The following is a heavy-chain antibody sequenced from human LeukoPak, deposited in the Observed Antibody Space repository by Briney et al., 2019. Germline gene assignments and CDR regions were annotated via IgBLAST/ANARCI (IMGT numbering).Heavy chain of an antibody. CDR3: ARAMGGYSYGLYYYYGMDV. CDR1: GYTFTGYY. V-gene: IGHV1-2*04. J-gene: IGHJ6*02. CDR2: INPNSSGT. D-gene: IGHD5-18*01. Sequence: ASVKVSCKASGYTFTGYYMHWVRQAPGQGLEWMGWINPNSSGTNYAQKFQGWVTMTRDTSISTAYMELSRLRSDDTAVYYCARAMGGYSYGLYYYYGMDVWGQGTTVTVSS.